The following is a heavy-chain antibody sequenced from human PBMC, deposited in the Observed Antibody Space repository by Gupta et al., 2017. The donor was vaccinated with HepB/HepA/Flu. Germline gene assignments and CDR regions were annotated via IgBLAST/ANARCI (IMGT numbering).Heavy chain of an antibody. J-gene: IGHJ6*04. CDR3: AKDGGFTLDV. V-gene: IGHV3-23*01. Sequence: EVQMLESGGGLVQPGGSLRLSCAASGFPFSSYGINWVRQGSGKGLQWVSSIRGSGDDTYYADAVKGRFTISRDNSKNTLYLQMNNLKNEDTAVYYWAKDGGFTLDVWGKGTTVTVSS. CDR2: IRGSGDDT. D-gene: IGHD3-16*01. CDR1: GFPFSSYG.